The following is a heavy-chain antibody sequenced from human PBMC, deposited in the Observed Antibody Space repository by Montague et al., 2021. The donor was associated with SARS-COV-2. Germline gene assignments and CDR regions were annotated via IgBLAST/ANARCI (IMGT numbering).Heavy chain of an antibody. V-gene: IGHV4-59*11. Sequence: SETLSLTCAVSGGSISSHYWSFIRQPPGKGLEWIAYINYNGGTNXNPSLKSRVTIPVDTSKNHFSLQLRSVTPADTAVYFCARATSVRGAVNWFDPRGQGTLVSVSS. D-gene: IGHD3-10*01. CDR1: GGSISSHY. J-gene: IGHJ5*02. CDR2: INYNGGT. CDR3: ARATSVRGAVNWFDP.